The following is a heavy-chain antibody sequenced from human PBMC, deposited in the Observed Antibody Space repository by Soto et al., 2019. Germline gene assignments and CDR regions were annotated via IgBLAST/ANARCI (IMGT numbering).Heavy chain of an antibody. V-gene: IGHV4-61*01. J-gene: IGHJ4*02. CDR1: GGSVNIDNFY. CDR2: IYYAGST. CDR3: AREFSNSPEAFDS. D-gene: IGHD6-6*01. Sequence: SETLSLTCTVSGGSVNIDNFYWSCIRQPPGRGLEWIGYIYYAGSTNYNPSLKSRVTISIDTSRNQFSLKLSSVTAADTAVYYCAREFSNSPEAFDSWGQGSLVTVSS.